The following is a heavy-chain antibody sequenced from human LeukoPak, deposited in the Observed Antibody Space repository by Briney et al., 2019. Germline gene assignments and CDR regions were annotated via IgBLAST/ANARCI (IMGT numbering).Heavy chain of an antibody. Sequence: PSETLSLTCTVSGGSISSSSYCWGWIRQPPGKGLEWIGSIYYSGSTYYNPSLKSRVTISVDTSKNQFSLKLSSVTAADTAVYYCARVVVVVAATHLFDYWGQGTLVTVSS. CDR1: GGSISSSSYC. J-gene: IGHJ4*02. V-gene: IGHV4-39*01. CDR3: ARVVVVVAATHLFDY. CDR2: IYYSGST. D-gene: IGHD2-15*01.